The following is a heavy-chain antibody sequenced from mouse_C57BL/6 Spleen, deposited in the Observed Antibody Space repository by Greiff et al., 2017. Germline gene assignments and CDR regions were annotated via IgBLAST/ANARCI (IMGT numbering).Heavy chain of an antibody. CDR2: IDPSDSET. CDR3: AREGMVSYYAMDY. J-gene: IGHJ4*01. CDR1: GYTFTSYW. V-gene: IGHV1-52*01. Sequence: QVQLQQPGAELVRPGSSVKLSCKASGYTFTSYWLHWVKQRPIQGLEWIGNIDPSDSETHYNQKFKDKATLTVDKSSSTAYMQLSSLTSEDSAVYYCAREGMVSYYAMDYWGQGTSVTVAS. D-gene: IGHD2-3*01.